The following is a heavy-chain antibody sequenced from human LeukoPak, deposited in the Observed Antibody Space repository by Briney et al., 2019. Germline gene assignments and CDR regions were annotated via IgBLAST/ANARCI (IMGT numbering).Heavy chain of an antibody. J-gene: IGHJ4*02. V-gene: IGHV3-74*01. Sequence: GGSLRLSCAASGLTFSSHWMHWVRQAPGKGLVWVSRITNDGSSTTYADSVKGRFTISRDNSKNTLYLQMNSLRAEDTAVYYCARDHRGVRDYFDYWGQGTLVTVSS. CDR3: ARDHRGVRDYFDY. CDR2: ITNDGSST. D-gene: IGHD3-10*01. CDR1: GLTFSSHW.